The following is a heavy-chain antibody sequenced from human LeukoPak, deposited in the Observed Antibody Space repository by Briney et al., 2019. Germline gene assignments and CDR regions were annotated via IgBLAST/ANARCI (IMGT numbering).Heavy chain of an antibody. J-gene: IGHJ4*02. Sequence: ASVKVSCKASGYTFTSYGISWVRQAPGQGLEWMGWISAYNGNTNYAQKLQGRVTMTTDTSTSTAYMELRSLRSDDTAVYYCARDLPEPYSSSWYGPLCLDYWGQGTLVTVSS. CDR3: ARDLPEPYSSSWYGPLCLDY. D-gene: IGHD6-13*01. V-gene: IGHV1-18*01. CDR2: ISAYNGNT. CDR1: GYTFTSYG.